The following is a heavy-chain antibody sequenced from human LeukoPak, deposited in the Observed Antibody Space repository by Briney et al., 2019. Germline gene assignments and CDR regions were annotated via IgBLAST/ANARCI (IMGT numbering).Heavy chain of an antibody. V-gene: IGHV1-18*01. CDR3: ARGSAAVYYYFDY. Sequence: ASVKVSCKASGYTFTSYGITWVRQAPGQGLEWMGFISGYNGNTNYAQNLQGRVTMTTDTSTSTAYMELRSLRSDDTAVYYCARGSAAVYYYFDYWGQGTLVTVSS. J-gene: IGHJ4*02. CDR2: ISGYNGNT. CDR1: GYTFTSYG. D-gene: IGHD6-13*01.